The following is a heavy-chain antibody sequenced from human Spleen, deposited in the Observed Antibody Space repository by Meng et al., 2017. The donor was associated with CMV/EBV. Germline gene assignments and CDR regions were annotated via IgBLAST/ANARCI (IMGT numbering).Heavy chain of an antibody. Sequence: SETLSLTCSVSGHSISSDYYWGWIRQPPGKGLEWIGSIHHSGNTYYNPSLKSRVTISVDTSKNQFSLELNSVVAADTAVYYCAREWVGATKRSIDYWGQGTLVTVSS. J-gene: IGHJ4*02. CDR1: GHSISSDYY. CDR3: AREWVGATKRSIDY. D-gene: IGHD1-26*01. V-gene: IGHV4-38-2*02. CDR2: IHHSGNT.